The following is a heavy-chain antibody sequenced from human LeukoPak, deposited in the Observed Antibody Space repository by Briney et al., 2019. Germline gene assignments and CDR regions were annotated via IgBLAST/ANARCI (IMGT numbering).Heavy chain of an antibody. CDR3: ASGGIAVAPAYDWFDP. V-gene: IGHV1-69*06. J-gene: IGHJ5*02. CDR1: GGTFSSYA. D-gene: IGHD6-19*01. Sequence: SVKVSCEASGGTFSSYATSWVRQAPGQGLEWMGGIIPIFVTANYAQKSQGRVTITADKSTSTPYMERSSLRSEDTAVYYCASGGIAVAPAYDWFDPWGQGTLVTVSS. CDR2: IIPIFVTA.